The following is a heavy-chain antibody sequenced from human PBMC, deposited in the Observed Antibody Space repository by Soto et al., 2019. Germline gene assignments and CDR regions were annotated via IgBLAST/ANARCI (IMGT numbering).Heavy chain of an antibody. Sequence: QITLKESGPTLVKPTQTLTLTCTFSGFSLSTSGVGVGWIRQPPGKALGWLALIYWDDDKRYSPSLKSRLTITKDTSKNQVVLTMTNMDPVDTATYYCAHSLYGDYLDEYFQHWGQGTLVTVSS. D-gene: IGHD4-17*01. V-gene: IGHV2-5*02. CDR3: AHSLYGDYLDEYFQH. J-gene: IGHJ1*01. CDR2: IYWDDDK. CDR1: GFSLSTSGVG.